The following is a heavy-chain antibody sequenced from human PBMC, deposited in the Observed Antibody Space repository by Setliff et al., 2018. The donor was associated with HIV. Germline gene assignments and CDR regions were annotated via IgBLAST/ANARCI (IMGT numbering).Heavy chain of an antibody. CDR1: GITFSSYE. Sequence: GGSLRLSCAASGITFSSYEMNWVRQAPGKGLEWISYISSSGRTIYYADSVKGRFTISRDNAKNSLSLQLNSLRAEDTAVYYCVREGEYFDTIGHYLVRRFFDLWGQGTMVTVSS. V-gene: IGHV3-48*03. CDR3: VREGEYFDTIGHYLVRRFFDL. J-gene: IGHJ3*01. D-gene: IGHD3-9*01. CDR2: ISSSGRTI.